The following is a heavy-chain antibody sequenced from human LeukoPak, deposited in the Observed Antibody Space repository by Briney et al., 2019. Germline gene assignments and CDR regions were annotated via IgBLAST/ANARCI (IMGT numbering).Heavy chain of an antibody. CDR3: ARYGKGRWLTSTRPFWYFDL. CDR2: INHSGST. V-gene: IGHV4-34*01. Sequence: SETLSLTCAVYGGSFSAYYWSRIRQPPGKGLEWIGEINHSGSTNYNPSLKSRVTISVDTSKNQSSLKLSSVTAADTAVYYCARYGKGRWLTSTRPFWYFDLWGRGTLVTVSS. D-gene: IGHD5-24*01. J-gene: IGHJ2*01. CDR1: GGSFSAYY.